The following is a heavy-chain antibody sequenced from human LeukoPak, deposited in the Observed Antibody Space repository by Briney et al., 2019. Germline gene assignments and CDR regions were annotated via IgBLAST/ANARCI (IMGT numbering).Heavy chain of an antibody. J-gene: IGHJ4*02. CDR1: AFTFSYYA. CDR3: ARDPSDGTKAFDD. V-gene: IGHV3-23*01. CDR2: ISGSGST. Sequence: PGGSLRLSCAASAFTFSYYAMSWVRQAPGRGLEWVSAISGSGSTHYADSVKGRFTISRDNSKNTLYLQMNSLRDEDTAVYYCARDPSDGTKAFDDWGQGTLVIVSS.